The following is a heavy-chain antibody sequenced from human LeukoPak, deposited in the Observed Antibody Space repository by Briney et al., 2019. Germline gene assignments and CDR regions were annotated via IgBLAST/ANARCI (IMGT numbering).Heavy chain of an antibody. CDR2: MSYDGSNK. Sequence: PGGSLRLSWAASGFTFSSYGMHWVRQAPGKGLEWVAVMSYDGSNKYYADSVKGRFTISRDNSKNTLYLQMNSLRAEDTAVYYCAKGGSSGWYYFDYWGQGTLVTVSS. CDR1: GFTFSSYG. CDR3: AKGGSSGWYYFDY. D-gene: IGHD6-19*01. V-gene: IGHV3-30*18. J-gene: IGHJ4*02.